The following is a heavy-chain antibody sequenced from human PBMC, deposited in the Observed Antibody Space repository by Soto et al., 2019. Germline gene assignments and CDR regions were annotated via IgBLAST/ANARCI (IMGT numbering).Heavy chain of an antibody. J-gene: IGHJ6*02. V-gene: IGHV3-30*18. Sequence: QVHLVESGGGVAQPGRSLRLSCAASGFTFSSYGMHWVRQAPGKGLEWVAIISYDGSLKYYADSVKGRFTISRDNSKSALYLQMNRLRPEDTAVYYCAKDFKVSGSYYGSLNYYYGMDVWGQGTTVIVSS. D-gene: IGHD3-10*01. CDR1: GFTFSSYG. CDR2: ISYDGSLK. CDR3: AKDFKVSGSYYGSLNYYYGMDV.